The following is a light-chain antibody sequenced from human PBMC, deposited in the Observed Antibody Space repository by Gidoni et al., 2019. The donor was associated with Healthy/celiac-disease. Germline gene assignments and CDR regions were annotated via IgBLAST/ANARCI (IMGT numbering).Light chain of an antibody. J-gene: IGKJ2*01. Sequence: DIQMTQSPSSLSASAGDRVTITCRASQSISSYLNWYQQKPGKAPKLLIYAASSLQSGVPSRFSGSGSGTDFTLTISSLQPEDFATYYCQQSYSTPHMYTFGQGTKLEIK. CDR2: AAS. CDR3: QQSYSTPHMYT. V-gene: IGKV1-39*01. CDR1: QSISSY.